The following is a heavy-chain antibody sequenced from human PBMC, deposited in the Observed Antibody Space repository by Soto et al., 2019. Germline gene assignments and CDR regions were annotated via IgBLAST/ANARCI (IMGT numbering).Heavy chain of an antibody. CDR2: IYYSGST. J-gene: IGHJ6*03. CDR1: GGSISSSSYY. CDR3: ARHPIAVAGSFYYYYYMDV. V-gene: IGHV4-39*01. D-gene: IGHD6-19*01. Sequence: SETLSLTCTVSGGSISSSSYYWGWIRQPPGKGLEWIGSIYYSGSTYYNPSLKSRVTISVDTSKNQFSLKVSSVTAADTAVYYCARHPIAVAGSFYYYYYMDVWGKGTTVTVSS.